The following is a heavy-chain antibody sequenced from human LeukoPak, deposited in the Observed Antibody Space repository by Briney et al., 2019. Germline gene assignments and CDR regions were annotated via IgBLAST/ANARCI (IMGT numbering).Heavy chain of an antibody. V-gene: IGHV3-53*01. Sequence: GGSLRPSCAASGFTVSSNYMSWVRQAPGKGLEWVSVIYSGGSTYYADSVKGRFTISRDNSKNTLYLQMNSLRAEDTAVYYCARVADARRGYYYGMDVWGQGTTVTVSS. CDR1: GFTVSSNY. D-gene: IGHD2-2*01. CDR3: ARVADARRGYYYGMDV. J-gene: IGHJ6*02. CDR2: IYSGGST.